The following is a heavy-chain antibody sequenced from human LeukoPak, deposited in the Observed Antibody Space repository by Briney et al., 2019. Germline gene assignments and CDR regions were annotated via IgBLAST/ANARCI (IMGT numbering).Heavy chain of an antibody. CDR3: ATLGRVVADFDY. V-gene: IGHV1-24*01. D-gene: IGHD2-2*01. Sequence: ASVKVSCKVSGYTLTELSMHWVRQAPGKGLEWMGGFDPEDGETIYTQKFQGRVTMTEDTSTDTAYMELSSLRSEDTAVYYCATLGRVVADFDYWGQGTLVTVFS. J-gene: IGHJ4*02. CDR1: GYTLTELS. CDR2: FDPEDGET.